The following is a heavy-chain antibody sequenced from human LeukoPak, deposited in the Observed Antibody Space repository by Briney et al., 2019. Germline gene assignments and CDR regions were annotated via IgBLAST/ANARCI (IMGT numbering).Heavy chain of an antibody. CDR1: EFTFSNYN. Sequence: GGSLRLSCAASEFTFSNYNMNWVRQAPGKGLEWVSYISSSGSGIYYADAVRGRFTITRDNAKNSLYLQMNSLRSDDTAFYYCAKDVEAYYGSGSYLDYWGQGTLVTVSS. J-gene: IGHJ4*02. CDR2: ISSSGSGI. CDR3: AKDVEAYYGSGSYLDY. D-gene: IGHD3-10*01. V-gene: IGHV3-48*01.